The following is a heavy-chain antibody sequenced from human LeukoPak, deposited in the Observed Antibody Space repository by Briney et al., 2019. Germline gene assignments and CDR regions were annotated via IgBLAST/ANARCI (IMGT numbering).Heavy chain of an antibody. CDR3: ATSRQSCTSASCPVDY. D-gene: IGHD2-2*01. Sequence: GESLKISCKGSGYSFTSSWIGWVRQMPGKGLEWMGIIYPHDSKSKYSLSFQGQVTISADKSISTAYLQWSSLKASDTAMYYCATSRQSCTSASCPVDYWGQGALVTVSS. V-gene: IGHV5-51*01. J-gene: IGHJ4*02. CDR2: IYPHDSKS. CDR1: GYSFTSSW.